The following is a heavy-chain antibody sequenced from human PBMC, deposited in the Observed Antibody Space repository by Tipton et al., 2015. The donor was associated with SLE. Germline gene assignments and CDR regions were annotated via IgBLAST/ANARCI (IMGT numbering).Heavy chain of an antibody. CDR2: IHHSGST. CDR1: GESFSGYY. J-gene: IGHJ3*02. Sequence: TLSLTCAVYGESFSGYYWSWIRQPPGKGLQWIGEIHHSGSTNYNPSLKSRVTISVDASKKQFSLKLSSVTAADTAVYYCARGGVLGFHPSAFDIWGQGTMVTVSS. D-gene: IGHD3-10*01. V-gene: IGHV4-34*01. CDR3: ARGGVLGFHPSAFDI.